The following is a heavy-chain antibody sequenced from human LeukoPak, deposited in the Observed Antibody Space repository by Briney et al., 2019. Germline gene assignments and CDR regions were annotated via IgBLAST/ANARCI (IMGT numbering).Heavy chain of an antibody. CDR1: GGSISSSSYY. V-gene: IGHV4-39*07. CDR2: IYYSGST. Sequence: PSETLSLTCTVSGGSISSSSYYWGWIRQPPGKGLEWIGSIYYSGSTYYNPSLKSRVTISVDTSKNQFSLSLSSVTAADTAVYYCAREVYDTSGHSYYHYYMDVWGKGTTVTISS. J-gene: IGHJ6*03. D-gene: IGHD3-22*01. CDR3: AREVYDTSGHSYYHYYMDV.